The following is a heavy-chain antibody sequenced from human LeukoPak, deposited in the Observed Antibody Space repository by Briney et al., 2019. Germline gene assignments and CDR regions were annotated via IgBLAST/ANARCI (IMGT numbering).Heavy chain of an antibody. V-gene: IGHV4-39*01. Sequence: SETLSLTCTVSGGSISSSSYYWGWIRQPPGKGLEWIGSIYYSGSTYYNPSLKSRVTISVDTSKNQFSLKLSSVTAADTAAYYCASWGELLVGYWGQGTLVTVSS. J-gene: IGHJ4*02. CDR2: IYYSGST. D-gene: IGHD1-26*01. CDR1: GGSISSSSYY. CDR3: ASWGELLVGY.